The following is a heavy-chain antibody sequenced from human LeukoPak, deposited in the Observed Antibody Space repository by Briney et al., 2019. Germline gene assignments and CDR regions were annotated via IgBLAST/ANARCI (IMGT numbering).Heavy chain of an antibody. Sequence: GGSLRLSCAASGFTFSSYWMSWVRQAPGKGLEWVANKKQDGSEKYYVHSVKGRFTISRDNAKNSLYLQMNSLRAEDTAVYYCARELYYYYYMDVWGKGTTVTISS. CDR3: ARELYYYYYMDV. J-gene: IGHJ6*03. V-gene: IGHV3-7*01. CDR1: GFTFSSYW. CDR2: KKQDGSEK.